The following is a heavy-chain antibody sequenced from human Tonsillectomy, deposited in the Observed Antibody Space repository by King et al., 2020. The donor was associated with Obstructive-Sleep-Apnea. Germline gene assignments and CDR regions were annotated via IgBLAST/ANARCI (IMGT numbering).Heavy chain of an antibody. J-gene: IGHJ6*02. D-gene: IGHD2-8*02. V-gene: IGHV3-66*01. Sequence: VQLVESGGGLVQPGGSLRLSCAASGFTISSKYISWVRPAPGKGLAWVLVIYAVGSTYYADSVKGRFTISRDNSKNTVYLQMKSLRAEDTAVYFCARDLVMDVWGQGTTVTVSS. CDR2: IYAVGST. CDR1: GFTISSKY. CDR3: ARDLVMDV.